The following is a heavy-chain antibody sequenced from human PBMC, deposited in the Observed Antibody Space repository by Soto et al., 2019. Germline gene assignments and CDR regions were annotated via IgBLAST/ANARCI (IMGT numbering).Heavy chain of an antibody. D-gene: IGHD3-10*01. Sequence: GGSLRLSCAASGFTFSSYAMSWVRQAPGKGLGWVSAISGSGGSTYYADSVKGRFTISRDNSKNTLYLQMNSLRAEDTAVYYCAKAGTFNYYYGMDVWGQGTTVTVSS. CDR1: GFTFSSYA. V-gene: IGHV3-23*01. CDR3: AKAGTFNYYYGMDV. CDR2: ISGSGGST. J-gene: IGHJ6*02.